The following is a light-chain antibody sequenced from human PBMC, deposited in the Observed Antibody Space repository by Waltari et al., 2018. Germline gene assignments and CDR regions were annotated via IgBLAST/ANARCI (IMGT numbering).Light chain of an antibody. CDR1: SGHSNNI. J-gene: IGLJ3*02. CDR3: QTGGHGTWV. CDR2: LNSDGSH. Sequence: QLVLTQSPSASASLGASVKLTCTLDSGHSNNIVAWLQRRPEKGPRYLMKLNSDGSHTKGDDIPDRFSGSRSGPERYLPLSRLQSEDEADYYCQTGGHGTWVFGGGTKLTVV. V-gene: IGLV4-69*01.